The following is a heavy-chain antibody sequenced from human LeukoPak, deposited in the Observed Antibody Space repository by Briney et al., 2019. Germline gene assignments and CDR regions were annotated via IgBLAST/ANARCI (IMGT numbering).Heavy chain of an antibody. J-gene: IGHJ3*02. V-gene: IGHV3-21*01. CDR3: ARVFLGGSGSYLDAFDI. CDR2: ITTSSSYI. Sequence: GGSLRLSCAASGFTFSSYSMNWVRQAPGKGLEWVSSITTSSSYIHYADSVKGRFTISRDNAKNSLYLQMNSLRAEDTAVYYCARVFLGGSGSYLDAFDIWGQGTMVTVSS. CDR1: GFTFSSYS. D-gene: IGHD3-10*01.